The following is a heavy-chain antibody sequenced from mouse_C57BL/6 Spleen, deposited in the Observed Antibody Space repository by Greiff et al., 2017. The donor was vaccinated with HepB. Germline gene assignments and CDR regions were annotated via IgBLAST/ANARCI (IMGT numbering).Heavy chain of an antibody. CDR1: GFNIKDDY. Sequence: EVKLVESGAELVRPGASVKLSCTASGFNIKDDYMHWVKQRPEQGLEWIGWIDPENGDTEYASKFQGKATITTDTSSNTAYLQLSSLTSEDTAVYYCTFYYYGSIDYWGQGTTLTVSS. D-gene: IGHD1-1*01. V-gene: IGHV14-4*01. J-gene: IGHJ2*01. CDR2: IDPENGDT. CDR3: TFYYYGSIDY.